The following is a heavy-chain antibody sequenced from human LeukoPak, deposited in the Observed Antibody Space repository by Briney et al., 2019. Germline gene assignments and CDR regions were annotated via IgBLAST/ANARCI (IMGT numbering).Heavy chain of an antibody. CDR1: GGSISSYY. Sequence: SETLSLTCTVSGGSISSYYWSWIRQPPGKGLEWIGYIYYSGSTNYNPSLKSRVTISVDTSKNQFSLKLSPVTAADTAVYYCATSSGSYGPRYFDYWGQGTLVTVSS. CDR3: ATSSGSYGPRYFDY. V-gene: IGHV4-59*01. J-gene: IGHJ4*02. CDR2: IYYSGST. D-gene: IGHD1-26*01.